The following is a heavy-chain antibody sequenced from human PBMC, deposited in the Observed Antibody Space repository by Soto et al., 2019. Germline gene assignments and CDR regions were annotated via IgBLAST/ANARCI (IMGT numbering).Heavy chain of an antibody. Sequence: QPGGSLRLSCAASGFTFSSYGMHWVRQAPGKGLEWVAVIWYDGSNKYYADSVKGRMTISRENSKKTLYLQMNSPRAEDTVVYYCARDPLPLHGNYYGMDVWGQGTTVTVSS. CDR1: GFTFSSYG. J-gene: IGHJ6*02. CDR3: ARDPLPLHGNYYGMDV. V-gene: IGHV3-33*01. CDR2: IWYDGSNK.